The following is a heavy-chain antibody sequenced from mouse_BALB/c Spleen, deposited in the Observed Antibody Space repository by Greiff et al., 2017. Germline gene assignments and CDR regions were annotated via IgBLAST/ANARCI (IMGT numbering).Heavy chain of an antibody. J-gene: IGHJ4*01. Sequence: VQLVESGAELMKPGASVKISCKATGYTFSSYWIEWVKQRPGHGLEWIGEILPGSGSTNYNEKFKGKATFTADTSSNTAYMQLSSLTSEDSAVYYCARSWVYYAMDYWGQGTSVTVSS. CDR3: ARSWVYYAMDY. V-gene: IGHV1-9*01. CDR2: ILPGSGST. D-gene: IGHD4-1*01. CDR1: GYTFSSYW.